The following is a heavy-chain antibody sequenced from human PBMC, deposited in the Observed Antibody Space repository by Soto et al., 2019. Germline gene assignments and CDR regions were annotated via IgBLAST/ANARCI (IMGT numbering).Heavy chain of an antibody. V-gene: IGHV1-18*01. CDR3: ARAGQALITTLLQYSFDY. CDR2: ISAYNGNT. D-gene: IGHD4-4*01. J-gene: IGHJ4*02. Sequence: ASVKVSCKASGYTFTSYGISWVRQAPGQGLEWMGWISAYNGNTNYAQKLQGRVTMTTDTSTSTAYMELRSLRSDDTAVYYCARAGQALITTLLQYSFDYWGQGTLVTVSS. CDR1: GYTFTSYG.